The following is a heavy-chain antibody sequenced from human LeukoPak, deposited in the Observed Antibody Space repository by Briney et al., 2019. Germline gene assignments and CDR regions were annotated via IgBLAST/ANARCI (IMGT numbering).Heavy chain of an antibody. CDR2: ISGSGGSI. CDR3: ARVTGYMIEDYFDY. CDR1: GFTFSTYA. V-gene: IGHV3-23*01. Sequence: GGSLRLSCAASGFTFSTYALSWVRQASGKGLEWDSVISGSGGSIYYADSVKGRFTISRDNSKNTLYLQMNSLRAGDTAVYYSARVTGYMIEDYFDYWGQGTLVTVSS. J-gene: IGHJ4*02. D-gene: IGHD3-22*01.